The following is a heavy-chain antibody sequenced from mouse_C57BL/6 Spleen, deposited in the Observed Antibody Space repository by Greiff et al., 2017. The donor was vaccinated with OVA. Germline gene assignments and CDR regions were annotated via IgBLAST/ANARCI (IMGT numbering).Heavy chain of an antibody. V-gene: IGHV1-69*01. Sequence: VQLQQPGAELVMPGASVKLSCKASGYTFTSYWMHWVKQRPGQGLEWIGEIDPSDSYTNYNQKFKGKSTLTVDKSSSTAYMQLSSLTSEDSAVYYCARGLRLRLFDYWGQGTTLTVSS. CDR2: IDPSDSYT. CDR3: ARGLRLRLFDY. CDR1: GYTFTSYW. D-gene: IGHD3-2*02. J-gene: IGHJ2*01.